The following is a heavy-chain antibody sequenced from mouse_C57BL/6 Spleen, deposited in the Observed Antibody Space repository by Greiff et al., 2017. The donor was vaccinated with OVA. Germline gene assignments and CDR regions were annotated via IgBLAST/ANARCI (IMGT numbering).Heavy chain of an antibody. CDR3: ARKDYAMDY. Sequence: EVKLVESGPELVKPGASVKIPCKASGYTFTDYNMDWVKQSHGKSLEWIGDINPNNGGTIYNQKFKGKATLTVDKSSSTAYMELRSLTSEDTAVYYCARKDYAMDYWGQGTSVTVSS. CDR2: INPNNGGT. CDR1: GYTFTDYN. V-gene: IGHV1-18*01. J-gene: IGHJ4*01.